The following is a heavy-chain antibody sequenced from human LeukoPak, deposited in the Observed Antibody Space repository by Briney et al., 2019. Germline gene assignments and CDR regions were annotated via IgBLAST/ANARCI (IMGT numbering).Heavy chain of an antibody. CDR2: IIPIFGTA. Sequence: SVKVSFKASGGTFSSYAISWVRQAPGQGLEWMGGIIPIFGTANYAQKFQGRVTITTDESTSTAYMELSSLRSEDTAVYYCASSVLMVYAIRYYYMDVWGKGTTVTVSS. J-gene: IGHJ6*03. CDR3: ASSVLMVYAIRYYYMDV. D-gene: IGHD2-8*01. CDR1: GGTFSSYA. V-gene: IGHV1-69*05.